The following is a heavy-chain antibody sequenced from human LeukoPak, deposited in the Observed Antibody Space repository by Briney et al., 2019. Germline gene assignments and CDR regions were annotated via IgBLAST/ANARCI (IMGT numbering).Heavy chain of an antibody. CDR2: INSDGSST. CDR1: GFTFSSYW. CDR3: AREEATTVANDY. V-gene: IGHV3-74*01. D-gene: IGHD4-17*01. J-gene: IGHJ4*02. Sequence: GGSLRLSCAASGFTFSSYWMHWVRQAPGKGLVWVSRINSDGSSTSYADSVKGRFTISRDNAKNTLYLQMNSLRAEDTAVYYCAREEATTVANDYWGQGTLVTVSS.